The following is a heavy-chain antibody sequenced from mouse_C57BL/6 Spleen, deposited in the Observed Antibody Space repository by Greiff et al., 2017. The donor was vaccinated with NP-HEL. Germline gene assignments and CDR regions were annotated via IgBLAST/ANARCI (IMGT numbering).Heavy chain of an antibody. CDR3: AMGMYYGNVYAMDY. Sequence: VQLQQSGAELVKPGASVKVSCKASGYTFTSYWMHWVKQRPGQGLAWIGRIHPSDRDTNYNQKFKGKATLTVDNSSSTAYMQLSSLTSEDSAVYYCAMGMYYGNVYAMDYWGQGTSVNVAS. V-gene: IGHV1-74*01. J-gene: IGHJ4*01. D-gene: IGHD2-1*01. CDR2: IHPSDRDT. CDR1: GYTFTSYW.